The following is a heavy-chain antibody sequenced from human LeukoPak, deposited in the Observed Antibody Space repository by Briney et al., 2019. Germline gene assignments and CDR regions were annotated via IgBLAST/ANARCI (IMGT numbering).Heavy chain of an antibody. J-gene: IGHJ4*02. CDR2: ISSDGGST. CDR1: EFTFSYYW. CDR3: ARDDSNGIDY. D-gene: IGHD6-19*01. Sequence: GGSLRLSCAASEFTFSYYWMYWVRQGPGQGLVSVSRISSDGGSTTYADSVKGRFTISRDNAKSTLYLQMHSLRVEDTGIYYCARDDSNGIDYWGQGTLVTVSS. V-gene: IGHV3-74*01.